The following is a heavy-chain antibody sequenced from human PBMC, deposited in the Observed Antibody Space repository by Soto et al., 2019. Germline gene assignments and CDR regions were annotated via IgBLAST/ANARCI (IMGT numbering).Heavy chain of an antibody. CDR2: IYYSGST. J-gene: IGHJ3*02. CDR3: ARGRRGPTVPIDAFDI. V-gene: IGHV4-61*01. Sequence: QVQLQESGPGLVKPSETLSLTCTVSGGSVSSGSYYWSWIRQPPGKGLEWIGYIYYSGSTNYNPSLKSRVTMSVDTSKNPYPRKLSSVTAADTAVYYCARGRRGPTVPIDAFDIWGQGTMVTVSS. D-gene: IGHD4-17*01. CDR1: GGSVSSGSYY.